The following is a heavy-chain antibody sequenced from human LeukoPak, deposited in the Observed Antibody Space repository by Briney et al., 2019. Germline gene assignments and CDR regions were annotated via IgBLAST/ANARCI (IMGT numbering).Heavy chain of an antibody. CDR1: GFTFSSYS. V-gene: IGHV3-21*01. CDR2: ISNSGSYI. Sequence: GGSLSLSCAASGFTFSSYSMNWVRQAPGKGLEWVSSISNSGSYIYYADSVKGRITISRDNAKHSLYLQMNSLRAEDTAVYYCANHLACGSTSCPPFDYWGQRTLVTVSS. D-gene: IGHD2-2*01. CDR3: ANHLACGSTSCPPFDY. J-gene: IGHJ4*02.